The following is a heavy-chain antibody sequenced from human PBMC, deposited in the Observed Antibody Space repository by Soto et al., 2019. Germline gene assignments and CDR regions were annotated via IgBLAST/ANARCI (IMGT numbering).Heavy chain of an antibody. CDR2: INWNSGSI. Sequence: EVQLVESGGSLVQPGRSLRLSCAASGFTFDDYAMHWVRQAPGKGLEWVSGINWNSGSIGYADSVKGRFTISRDNAKNSLYLQMNSLRAEDTALYYCAGIAADFDYWGQGTLVTVSS. J-gene: IGHJ4*02. CDR1: GFTFDDYA. D-gene: IGHD6-13*01. CDR3: AGIAADFDY. V-gene: IGHV3-9*01.